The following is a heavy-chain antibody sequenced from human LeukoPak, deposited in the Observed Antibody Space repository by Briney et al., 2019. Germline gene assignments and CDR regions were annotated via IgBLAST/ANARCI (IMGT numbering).Heavy chain of an antibody. CDR1: GFTFSSYE. D-gene: IGHD2-15*01. J-gene: IGHJ3*02. CDR2: ISGSGSTT. CDR3: ARPRLEYCSGGSCFDAFDI. V-gene: IGHV3-23*01. Sequence: GGSLRLSCAASGFTFSSYEMNWVRQAPGKGLEWVSAISGSGSTTYYADSVKGRFTISRDNSKNTLFLQMNSLTAEDTAIYSCARPRLEYCSGGSCFDAFDIWGQGTMVTVSP.